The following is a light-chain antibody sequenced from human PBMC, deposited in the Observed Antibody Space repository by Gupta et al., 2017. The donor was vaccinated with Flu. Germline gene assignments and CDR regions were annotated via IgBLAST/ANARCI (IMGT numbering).Light chain of an antibody. CDR3: HQRVRTPWT. J-gene: IGKJ1*01. CDR1: QRIDYY. V-gene: IGKV1-39*01. Sequence: PSSLSASIGDRIVITCRASQRIDYYFSWYQHKPGRAPSLLIAASDSLQTGVPSRFSGAGSGTNFTLAISGLQPEDFSTYYCHQRVRTPWTFGQGTTVEV. CDR2: ASD.